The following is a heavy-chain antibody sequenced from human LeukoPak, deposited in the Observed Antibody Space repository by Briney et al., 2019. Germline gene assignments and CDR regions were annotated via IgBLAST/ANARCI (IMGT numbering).Heavy chain of an antibody. CDR1: GFTFSSYW. J-gene: IGHJ4*02. V-gene: IGHV3-7*01. D-gene: IGHD3-10*01. CDR2: IKQDGSEK. Sequence: PGGSLRLSCAASGFTFSSYWMSWVRQAPGKGLEWVADIKQDGSEKYYVDSVKGRFTISRDNAKNSLYLQMNSLRAEDAAVYYCAQELPTGTDYFDYWGQGMLVTVSS. CDR3: AQELPTGTDYFDY.